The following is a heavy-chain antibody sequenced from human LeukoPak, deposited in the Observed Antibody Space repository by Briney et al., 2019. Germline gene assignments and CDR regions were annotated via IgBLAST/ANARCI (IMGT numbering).Heavy chain of an antibody. D-gene: IGHD6-6*01. V-gene: IGHV4-39*07. CDR1: GGSISSSSYY. Sequence: SETLSLTCTVSGGSISSSSYYWGWIRQPPGKGLGWIGSIYYSGSTNYNPSLKSRVTISVDTSKNQFSLKLSSVTAADTAVYYCARARTEYSSEENWFDPWGQGTLVTVSS. J-gene: IGHJ5*02. CDR2: IYYSGST. CDR3: ARARTEYSSEENWFDP.